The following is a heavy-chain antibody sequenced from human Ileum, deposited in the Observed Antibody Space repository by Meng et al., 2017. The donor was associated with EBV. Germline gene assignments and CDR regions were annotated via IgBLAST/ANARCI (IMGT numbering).Heavy chain of an antibody. D-gene: IGHD6-19*01. Sequence: VELVQSGAEVKKPLAAVKVSCNASVYTCTSQYMHWVRQAPGQGLEWMGTINPSGGSTTYAQKFQGRVTMTRDTSTSTVYMELSSLRSEDTAVYYCARRSGWYWGQGTLVTVSS. CDR2: INPSGGST. J-gene: IGHJ4*02. CDR1: VYTCTSQY. V-gene: IGHV1-46*01. CDR3: ARRSGWY.